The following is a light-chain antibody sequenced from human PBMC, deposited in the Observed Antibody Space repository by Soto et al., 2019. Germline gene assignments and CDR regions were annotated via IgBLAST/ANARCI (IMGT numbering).Light chain of an antibody. Sequence: EIVLTQSPGTLSLSAGERASLCSRASQSVSSSYLAWYQQKPGKAPRLLIYGASSRPTGIPDRLSGSGSGTVFTLTIRRLEPEDFAVYYCQQYGSSSTFGQGTRLEIK. J-gene: IGKJ5*01. V-gene: IGKV3-20*01. CDR3: QQYGSSST. CDR1: QSVSSSY. CDR2: GAS.